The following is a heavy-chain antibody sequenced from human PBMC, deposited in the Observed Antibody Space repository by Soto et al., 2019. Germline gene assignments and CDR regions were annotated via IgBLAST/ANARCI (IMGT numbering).Heavy chain of an antibody. CDR3: ARSPPGIGATGTFDY. V-gene: IGHV2-70*04. CDR1: GFTFSSYGMH. D-gene: IGHD6-13*01. CDR2: IDWDDDK. J-gene: IGHJ4*02. Sequence: LRLSCAVSGFTFSSYGMHWIRQPPGKALEWLARIDWDDDKYYSTSLRTRLTISKDTSKNQVVLTMTNMDPVDTATYFCARSPPGIGATGTFDYWGQGSLVTVSS.